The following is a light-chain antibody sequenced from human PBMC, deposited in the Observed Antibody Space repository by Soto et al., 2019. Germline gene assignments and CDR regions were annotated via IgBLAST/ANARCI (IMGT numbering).Light chain of an antibody. J-gene: IGKJ4*01. V-gene: IGKV3-15*01. CDR3: QQYNDWPLT. Sequence: EIVRTHPPATLSVSPGERATLSCRASQSVSSNLAWYQQKPGQAPRLLIYGASTRATGIPARFSGSGSGTEFTLTISSLQSEEFAVFYCQQYNDWPLTFAGGTKVEI. CDR2: GAS. CDR1: QSVSSN.